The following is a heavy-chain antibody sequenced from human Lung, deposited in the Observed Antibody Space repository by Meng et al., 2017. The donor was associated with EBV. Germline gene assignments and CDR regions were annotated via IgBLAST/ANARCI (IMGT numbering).Heavy chain of an antibody. J-gene: IGHJ5*02. V-gene: IGHV4-31*03. D-gene: IGHD5-18*01. CDR1: GGSVRIGHYH. Sequence: QESGPGLVKAEQTLSLTCTGSGGSVRIGHYHWSWIRAAPGKGLEWFGYIYNSGDTDYNPSLKSRVTISMETSKIQFALKLSSVTAADTAVYYCARERDTRWFDPWGRGTLVTVSS. CDR2: IYNSGDT. CDR3: ARERDTRWFDP.